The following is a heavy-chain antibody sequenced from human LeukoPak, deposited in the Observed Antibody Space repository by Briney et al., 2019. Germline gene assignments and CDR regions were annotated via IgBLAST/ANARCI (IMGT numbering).Heavy chain of an antibody. Sequence: QPGGSLRLSSASSGFTFSSYWMHWVRQAPGKGLVWVARLSPDGSTSIYADSVKGRFTVSRDNAKNTLYLEMNTLRADDTAVYYCTRSPSLGGNYWGFDYWGQGTLVTVSS. V-gene: IGHV3-74*01. CDR1: GFTFSSYW. J-gene: IGHJ4*02. CDR2: LSPDGSTS. CDR3: TRSPSLGGNYWGFDY. D-gene: IGHD1-26*01.